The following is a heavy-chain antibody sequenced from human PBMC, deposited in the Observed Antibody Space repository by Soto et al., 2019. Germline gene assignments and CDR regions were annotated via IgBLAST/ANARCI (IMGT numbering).Heavy chain of an antibody. V-gene: IGHV1-18*01. Sequence: ASVKVSCKASGYTFTSYGISWVRQAPGQGLEWMGWISAYNGNTNYAQKLQGRVTMTTDTSTSTAYMELRSLRSDDTAVYYCARDGAQEIAAAGIYYYYYGMDVWGQGTTVTVSS. J-gene: IGHJ6*02. D-gene: IGHD6-13*01. CDR1: GYTFTSYG. CDR2: ISAYNGNT. CDR3: ARDGAQEIAAAGIYYYYYGMDV.